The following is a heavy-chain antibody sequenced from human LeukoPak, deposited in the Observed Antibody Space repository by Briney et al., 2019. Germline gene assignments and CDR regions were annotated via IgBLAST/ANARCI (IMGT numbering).Heavy chain of an antibody. Sequence: GRSLRLSCAASGFTFSNYAMSWVRQAPGKGLEWVSAISGSGGRAYYADSVKGRFTISRDNSKNTLYLQMNSLRAEDTAVYYCAKSVAGTETDYYFDYWGKGTLVTVSS. J-gene: IGHJ4*02. V-gene: IGHV3-23*01. CDR1: GFTFSNYA. CDR3: AKSVAGTETDYYFDY. D-gene: IGHD6-19*01. CDR2: ISGSGGRA.